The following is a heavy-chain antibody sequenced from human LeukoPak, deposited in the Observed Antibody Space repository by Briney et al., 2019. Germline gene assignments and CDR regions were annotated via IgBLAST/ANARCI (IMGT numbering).Heavy chain of an antibody. V-gene: IGHV4-38-2*02. CDR2: IYHSGST. Sequence: SETLSLTCTVSGYSISSGYYWGWIRQPPGKGLEWIGSIYHSGSTYYNPSLKSRVTISVDTSKNQFSLKLSSVTAADTAVYYCARDDSIYGMDVWGQGTTVTVSS. J-gene: IGHJ6*02. CDR3: ARDDSIYGMDV. D-gene: IGHD3-3*02. CDR1: GYSISSGYY.